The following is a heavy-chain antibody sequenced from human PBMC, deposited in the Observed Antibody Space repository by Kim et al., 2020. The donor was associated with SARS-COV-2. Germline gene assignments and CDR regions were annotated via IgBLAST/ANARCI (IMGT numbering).Heavy chain of an antibody. D-gene: IGHD3-16*01. V-gene: IGHV3-9*01. CDR3: AGKKGGQTSFDY. Sequence: VYADAVQGRFTISRDNAKNSLYLQMNSLTTEDTALYYCAGKKGGQTSFDYWGQGTLVTVSS. J-gene: IGHJ4*02.